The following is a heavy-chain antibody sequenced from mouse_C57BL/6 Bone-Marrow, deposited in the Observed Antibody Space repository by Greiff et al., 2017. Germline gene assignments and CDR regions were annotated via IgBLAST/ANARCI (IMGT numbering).Heavy chain of an antibody. V-gene: IGHV5-17*01. CDR2: ISSGSSTT. J-gene: IGHJ4*01. Sequence: EVLLVESGGGLVKPGGSLKLSCAASGFTFSDYGMHWVRQAPEKGLEWVAYISSGSSTTNYADTVKGRFTISRDNATNTPFLQMTSRRTEDTAMYYCARARVPYYAMDYWGQGTSVTVSS. D-gene: IGHD2-14*01. CDR1: GFTFSDYG. CDR3: ARARVPYYAMDY.